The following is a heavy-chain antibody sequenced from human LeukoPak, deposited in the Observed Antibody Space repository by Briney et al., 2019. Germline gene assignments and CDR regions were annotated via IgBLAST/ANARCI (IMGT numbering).Heavy chain of an antibody. CDR3: AKAGTTGIHHWFDP. J-gene: IGHJ5*02. D-gene: IGHD1-1*01. V-gene: IGHV4-38-2*01. CDR2: IYHSGGS. CDR1: GYSVSNDYY. Sequence: SETLSLTCVVSGYSVSNDYYWGWIRQPPGKGLEWIGNIYHSGGSYYNPSLKSRVTILVDTSKNQFSLKLSSVTAADTAVYYCAKAGTTGIHHWFDPWGQGNLVTVSS.